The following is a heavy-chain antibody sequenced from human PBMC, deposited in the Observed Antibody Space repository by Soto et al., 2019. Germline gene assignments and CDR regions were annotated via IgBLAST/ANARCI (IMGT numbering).Heavy chain of an antibody. CDR3: ASGYYDFWSGYYSKFDY. Sequence: QVQLVESGGGVVQPGRSLRLSCAASGFTFSSYGMHWVRQAPGKGLEWVAVIWYDGSNKYYADSVKGRFTISRDNSKNTLYLQMNSLRAEDTAVYYCASGYYDFWSGYYSKFDYWGQGTLVTVSS. J-gene: IGHJ4*02. D-gene: IGHD3-3*01. CDR2: IWYDGSNK. CDR1: GFTFSSYG. V-gene: IGHV3-33*01.